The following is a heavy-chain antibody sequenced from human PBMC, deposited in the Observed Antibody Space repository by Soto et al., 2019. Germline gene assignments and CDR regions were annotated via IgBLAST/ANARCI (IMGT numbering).Heavy chain of an antibody. J-gene: IGHJ4*02. CDR2: IVAATGTT. D-gene: IGHD3-16*01. CDR3: AKDLGFSAPTAFDF. CDR1: GVTFINYA. V-gene: IGHV3-23*01. Sequence: AGGSLRHSCAASGVTFINYAMSWVRQTTGKGLEWVSGIVAATGTTYYTDSVKGRFAISRDNSRNTLYLQMSILRAEDTAVYYCAKDLGFSAPTAFDFWGQGTLVTVSS.